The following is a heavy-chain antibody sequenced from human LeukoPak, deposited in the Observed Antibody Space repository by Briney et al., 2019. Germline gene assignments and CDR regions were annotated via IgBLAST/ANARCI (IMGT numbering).Heavy chain of an antibody. CDR1: GGPISSYY. D-gene: IGHD2-8*01. J-gene: IGHJ6*03. CDR3: ARISGYCTNGVCYISNYYYMDV. Sequence: SETLSLTCTVSGGPISSYYWSWIRQPAGKGLEWIGRIYTSGSTNYNPSLKSRVTMSVDTSKNQLSLKLSSVTAADTAVYYCARISGYCTNGVCYISNYYYMDVWGKGTTVTVSS. CDR2: IYTSGST. V-gene: IGHV4-4*07.